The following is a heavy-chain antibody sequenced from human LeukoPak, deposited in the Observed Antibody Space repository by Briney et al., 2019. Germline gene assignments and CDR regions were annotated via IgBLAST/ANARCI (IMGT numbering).Heavy chain of an antibody. Sequence: SETLSLTCTVSGGSISNYYWSWIRQPAGKGLEWIGRIYTSGSTNYNPSLKSRVTRSVDKSKNQFSLKLSSVTAADTAVYYCARDQATAIHSTHYYYVDVWGKGTTVTVSS. D-gene: IGHD2-2*02. CDR1: GGSISNYY. V-gene: IGHV4-4*07. CDR3: ARDQATAIHSTHYYYVDV. CDR2: IYTSGST. J-gene: IGHJ6*03.